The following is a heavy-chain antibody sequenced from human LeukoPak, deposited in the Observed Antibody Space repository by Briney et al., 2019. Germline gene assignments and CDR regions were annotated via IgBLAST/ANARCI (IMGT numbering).Heavy chain of an antibody. CDR1: GFTFGDDE. J-gene: IGHJ4*02. CDR2: ISSSGSTI. Sequence: PGGSLRLSCAASGFTFGDDEMNWVRQAPGKGLEWVSYISSSGSTIYYADSVKGRFTISRDNAKNSLFLQMNSLRAEDTAVYYCARDTHSGLAFYWGQGTLVTVSS. D-gene: IGHD3-16*01. V-gene: IGHV3-48*03. CDR3: ARDTHSGLAFY.